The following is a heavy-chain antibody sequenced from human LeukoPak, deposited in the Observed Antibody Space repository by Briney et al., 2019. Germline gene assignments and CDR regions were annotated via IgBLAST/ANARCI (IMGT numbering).Heavy chain of an antibody. CDR3: ARGDPPTDSGYGY. J-gene: IGHJ4*02. V-gene: IGHV1-69*06. Sequence: SVKVSCKASGGTFSSYAISWVQQAPGQGVEWMGGIIPIFGTANYAQEFQGRVTITADKSTSTAYMELSSLRSEDTAVYYCARGDPPTDSGYGYWGQGTLVTVSS. D-gene: IGHD5-12*01. CDR2: IIPIFGTA. CDR1: GGTFSSYA.